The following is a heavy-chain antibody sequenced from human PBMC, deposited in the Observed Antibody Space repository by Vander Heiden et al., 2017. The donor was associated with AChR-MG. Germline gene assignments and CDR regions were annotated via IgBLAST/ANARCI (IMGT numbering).Heavy chain of an antibody. Sequence: EVQLVESGGGLVKPGRSLRLSCTASGFTFGDYAMSWFRQAPGKGLEWVGFIRSKAYGGTTEYAASVKGRFTISRDDSKSIAYLQMNSLKTEDTAVYYCTRDGGVLRFLEWLYKFDYWGQGTLVTVSS. V-gene: IGHV3-49*05. CDR2: IRSKAYGGTT. D-gene: IGHD3-3*01. CDR3: TRDGGVLRFLEWLYKFDY. CDR1: GFTFGDYA. J-gene: IGHJ4*02.